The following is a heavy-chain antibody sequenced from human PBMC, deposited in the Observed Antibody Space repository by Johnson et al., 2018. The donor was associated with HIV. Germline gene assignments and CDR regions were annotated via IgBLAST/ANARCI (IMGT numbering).Heavy chain of an antibody. CDR2: LRGSGGST. V-gene: IGHV3-23*04. CDR1: GFTFSSYA. J-gene: IGHJ3*01. D-gene: IGHD6-13*01. Sequence: VQLVESGGGLVQPGGSLRLSCAASGFTFSSYAMSWVRQAPGKGLEWDSALRGSGGSTYYADSVKGRFTISRDNSKNTLYLQMNSLRVEDTAVYYCAKIYLGQQLSDPFDFWGQGTLVTVSS. CDR3: AKIYLGQQLSDPFDF.